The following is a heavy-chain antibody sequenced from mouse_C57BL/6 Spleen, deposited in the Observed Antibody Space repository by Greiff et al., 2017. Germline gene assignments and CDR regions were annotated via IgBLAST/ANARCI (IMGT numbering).Heavy chain of an antibody. CDR2: ILHNSGST. V-gene: IGHV1-64*01. Sequence: QVHVKQPGAELVKPGASVKLSCTASGYTFTSYWMHWVKQRPGQGLEWIGMILHNSGSTNYNEKFKSKATLTVDKSSSTAYMQLSSRTSEDSAVYYCARGGITTDYWSQGTTLRVSS. J-gene: IGHJ2*01. CDR1: GYTFTSYW. D-gene: IGHD1-1*01. CDR3: ARGGITTDY.